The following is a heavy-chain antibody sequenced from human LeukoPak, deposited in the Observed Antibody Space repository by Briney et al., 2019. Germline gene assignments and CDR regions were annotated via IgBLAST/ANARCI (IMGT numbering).Heavy chain of an antibody. CDR2: INTDGSST. Sequence: GGSLRLSCAASGFTFSSYAMSWVRQAPGKGLVWVSRINTDGSSTSYADSVKGRFTISRDNAKNTLYLQMNSLRAEDTAVYYCARDWRNTGAAADIFDYWGQGTLVTVSS. V-gene: IGHV3-74*01. D-gene: IGHD6-13*01. CDR3: ARDWRNTGAAADIFDY. J-gene: IGHJ4*02. CDR1: GFTFSSYA.